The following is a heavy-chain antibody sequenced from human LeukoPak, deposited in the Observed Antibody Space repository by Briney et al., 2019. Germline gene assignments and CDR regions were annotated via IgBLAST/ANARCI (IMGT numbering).Heavy chain of an antibody. CDR1: GFTFSSYP. CDR3: VRDPRTGPPDYFDY. J-gene: IGHJ4*02. D-gene: IGHD3-10*01. CDR2: IGYDGVDT. Sequence: PGGSLRLSCVVSGFTFSSYPMHWVRQAPGKGLEWVAVIGYDGVDTYYGDSVRGLFRISRDDSKNTLYLRMDSLRSEDTAVYYCVRDPRTGPPDYFDYWGQGTLVTVSS. V-gene: IGHV3-30-3*01.